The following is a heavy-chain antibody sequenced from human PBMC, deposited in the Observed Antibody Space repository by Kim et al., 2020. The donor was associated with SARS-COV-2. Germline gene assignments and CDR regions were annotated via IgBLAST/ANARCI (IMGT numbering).Heavy chain of an antibody. CDR3: ARGVLRKGDYGPEGY. J-gene: IGHJ4*02. Sequence: QKVQGRVTITADESTSTAYMELSSLRSEDTAVYYCARGVLRKGDYGPEGYWGQGTLVTVSS. D-gene: IGHD4-17*01. V-gene: IGHV1-69*01.